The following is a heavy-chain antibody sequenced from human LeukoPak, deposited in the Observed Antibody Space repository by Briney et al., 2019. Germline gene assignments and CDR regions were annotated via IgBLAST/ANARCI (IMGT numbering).Heavy chain of an antibody. J-gene: IGHJ4*02. D-gene: IGHD2-8*01. CDR1: GGTFSSYA. CDR2: IIPIFGTA. CDR3: ARTTLDCNNGVCYDY. V-gene: IGHV1-69*13. Sequence: SVKVSCKASGGTFSSYAISWVRQAPGQGLEWMGGIIPIFGTANYAQKFQGRVTITADESTSTAYMELRSLRSDDTAVYYCARTTLDCNNGVCYDYWGQGTPVTVSS.